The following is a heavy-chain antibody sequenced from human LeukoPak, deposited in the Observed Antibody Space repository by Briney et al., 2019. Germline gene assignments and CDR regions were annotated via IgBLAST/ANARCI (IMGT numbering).Heavy chain of an antibody. CDR2: FDPEDGET. J-gene: IGHJ6*03. V-gene: IGHV1-24*01. D-gene: IGHD1-26*01. CDR3: ATGIVGATNYYYYYYMDV. Sequence: ASVKVSCKVSGYTLTELSMHWVRQAPGKGLEWMGGFDPEDGETIYAQKFQGRVTMTEDTSTDTAYMELSSLRSEDTAVYYCATGIVGATNYYYYYYMDVWGKGTTVTVSS. CDR1: GYTLTELS.